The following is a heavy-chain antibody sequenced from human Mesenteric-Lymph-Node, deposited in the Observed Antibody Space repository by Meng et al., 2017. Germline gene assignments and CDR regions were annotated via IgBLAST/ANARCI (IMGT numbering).Heavy chain of an antibody. Sequence: SQTLPLTCAISGVSVPSNSAAWNWLRQSPSRGLEWLGRTYYRSKWYNDYAVTVKSRITINPDTSKTQFSLQLNSVTPEDTAVYYCARRGSRRPGSGWYVDARSMGPDAFDIWGQGTMVTVSS. J-gene: IGHJ3*02. CDR2: TYYRSKWYN. V-gene: IGHV6-1*01. CDR1: GVSVPSNSAA. D-gene: IGHD6-19*01. CDR3: ARRGSRRPGSGWYVDARSMGPDAFDI.